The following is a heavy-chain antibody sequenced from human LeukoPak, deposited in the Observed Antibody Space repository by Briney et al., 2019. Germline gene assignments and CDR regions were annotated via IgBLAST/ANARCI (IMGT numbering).Heavy chain of an antibody. V-gene: IGHV3-23*01. CDR1: GFTFTNYA. J-gene: IGHJ6*03. Sequence: PGGSLRLSCAASGFTFTNYAMNWVRQAPGKGLEWVSAISSSGGSTYYAGSVKGRFTISRDNSKNTMYLQMNSLRAEDTALYYCAKNLYYNPNYYYMDVRGKGTTVTVSS. D-gene: IGHD1-26*01. CDR2: ISSSGGST. CDR3: AKNLYYNPNYYYMDV.